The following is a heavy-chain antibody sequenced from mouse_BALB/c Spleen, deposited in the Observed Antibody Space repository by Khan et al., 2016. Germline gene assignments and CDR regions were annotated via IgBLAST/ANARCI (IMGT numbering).Heavy chain of an antibody. CDR3: ARLQYYGYMNY. D-gene: IGHD1-2*01. J-gene: IGHJ2*01. CDR1: GFDFSRYW. Sequence: EVKLLESGGGLVQPGGSLKLSCAASGFDFSRYWMSWVRQAPGKGLEWIGEINPDSSTINYTPSLKDKFIISRDNAKNTLYLQMSKVRSEDIALYYFARLQYYGYMNYWRQGTTLTVSS. V-gene: IGHV4-1*02. CDR2: INPDSSTI.